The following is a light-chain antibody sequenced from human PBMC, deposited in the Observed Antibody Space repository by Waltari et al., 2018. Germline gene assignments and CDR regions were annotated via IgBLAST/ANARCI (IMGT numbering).Light chain of an antibody. J-gene: IGLJ2*01. Sequence: QSLLTQAPSASGTPGQTVTISCSGSSSNIGSNTVNWYQQLPGTAPKLLIYSNNRRPSGAPARFPGSKSGTSASLAISGLQSEDEADYYCGTWDDSLNGPLFGGGTKVTVL. V-gene: IGLV1-44*01. CDR2: SNN. CDR1: SSNIGSNT. CDR3: GTWDDSLNGPL.